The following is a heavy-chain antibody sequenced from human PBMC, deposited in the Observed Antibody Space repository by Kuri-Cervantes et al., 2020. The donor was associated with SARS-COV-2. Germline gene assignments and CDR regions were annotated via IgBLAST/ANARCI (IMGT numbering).Heavy chain of an antibody. J-gene: IGHJ4*02. CDR2: IYWDDDK. CDR1: GFSLSTSGVG. Sequence: SGPTLVKPTQTLTLTCTFSGFSLSTSGVGVGWIRQPPGKALEWLAVIYWDDDKRYGPSLKSRLTITKDTSKNQVVLTMTNMDPVDTATYYCAHRDFWSGSYDYWGQGTLVTVSS. CDR3: AHRDFWSGSYDY. V-gene: IGHV2-5*05. D-gene: IGHD3-3*01.